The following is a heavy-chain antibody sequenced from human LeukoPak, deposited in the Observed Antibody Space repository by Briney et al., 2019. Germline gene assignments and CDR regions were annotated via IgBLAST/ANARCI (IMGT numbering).Heavy chain of an antibody. V-gene: IGHV4-59*08. Sequence: SETLSLTCTVSGGSISYYYWSWIRQPPGKGLEWIGYIYYTGSTNYNPSLKSRVTISVDTSKNQFSLKLNSVTATDTAVYYCARSGTSRYYFYGMDVWGQGTTVTVSS. J-gene: IGHJ6*02. CDR2: IYYTGST. CDR1: GGSISYYY. CDR3: ARSGTSRYYFYGMDV. D-gene: IGHD1/OR15-1a*01.